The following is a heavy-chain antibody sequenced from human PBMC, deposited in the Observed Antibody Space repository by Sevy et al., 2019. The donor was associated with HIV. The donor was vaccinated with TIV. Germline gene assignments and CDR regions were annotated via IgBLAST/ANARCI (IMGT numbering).Heavy chain of an antibody. CDR3: ARLTTQPTSDLYGMDV. CDR1: GYIFTDYY. J-gene: IGHJ6*02. V-gene: IGHV1-2*02. CDR2: INPDSGVT. D-gene: IGHD4-17*01. Sequence: ASVKVSCKASGYIFTDYYIHWVRQAPGQGLEWMAWINPDSGVTNYAKRFQGEVTVTRDTSISTAYMELSRLRSNDTAIYYCARLTTQPTSDLYGMDVWGQGTTATVSS.